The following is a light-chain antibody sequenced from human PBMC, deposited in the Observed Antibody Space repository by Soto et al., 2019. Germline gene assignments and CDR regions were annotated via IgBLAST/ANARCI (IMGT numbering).Light chain of an antibody. Sequence: QSLLTQPASVSGSPGQSVTISFPGTSSGVGGYNYVSWYQQHPGKAPKLMIYDVSNRPSGVSNRFSGSKSGNTASLTISGLQAEDEADYYCSSYTSSSLHVFGTGTKVTVL. CDR2: DVS. J-gene: IGLJ1*01. CDR3: SSYTSSSLHV. CDR1: SSGVGGYNY. V-gene: IGLV2-14*03.